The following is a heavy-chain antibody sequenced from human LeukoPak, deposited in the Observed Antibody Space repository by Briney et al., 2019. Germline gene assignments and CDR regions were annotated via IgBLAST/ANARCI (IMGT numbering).Heavy chain of an antibody. V-gene: IGHV3-66*01. D-gene: IGHD4-17*01. Sequence: PGGSLRLSCAASGFTVSSNYMSWVRQAPGKGLEWVSAIYSGGSTYYADSVKGRFTISRDNSKNTLYLQMSSLRAEDTAVYYCARVTDGDYPDYWGQGTLVTVSS. J-gene: IGHJ4*02. CDR2: IYSGGST. CDR3: ARVTDGDYPDY. CDR1: GFTVSSNY.